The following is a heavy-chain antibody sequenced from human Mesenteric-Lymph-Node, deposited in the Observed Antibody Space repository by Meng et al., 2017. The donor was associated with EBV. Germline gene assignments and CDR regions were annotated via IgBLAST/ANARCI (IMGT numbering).Heavy chain of an antibody. J-gene: IGHJ4*02. CDR1: RYTFTRYY. CDR3: ARDIATEAGSDNRFWDS. CDR2: ITPNSGGT. Sequence: QAELVHDGAEVEKPRASVKVSCKASRYTFTRYYMHWVRQAPGQGLEWMGRITPNSGGTNYAQKFQGRVTMTRDTSIGTAYMELSRLRSDDTAVYYCARDIATEAGSDNRFWDSWGQGTLVTVSS. V-gene: IGHV1-2*06. D-gene: IGHD3-3*01.